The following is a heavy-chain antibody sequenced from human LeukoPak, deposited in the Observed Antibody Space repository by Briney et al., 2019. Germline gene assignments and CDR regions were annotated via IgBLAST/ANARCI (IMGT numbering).Heavy chain of an antibody. J-gene: IGHJ4*02. CDR2: ISAYNGNT. V-gene: IGHV1-18*04. CDR1: GYTFTSYG. Sequence: GASVKVSCKASGYTFTSYGISWVRQAPGQGLEWMGWISAYNGNTNYAQKLQGRVTMTTDTSTSTAYMELRSLRSDDTAVYYCARRFEQWLADPAFDYWGQGTLVTVSS. D-gene: IGHD6-19*01. CDR3: ARRFEQWLADPAFDY.